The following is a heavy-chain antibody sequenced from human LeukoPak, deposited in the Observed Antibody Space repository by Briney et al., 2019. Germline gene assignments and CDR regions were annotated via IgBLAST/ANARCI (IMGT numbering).Heavy chain of an antibody. V-gene: IGHV1-18*01. D-gene: IGHD6-19*01. Sequence: SVNVSCKTSGYTFTSYGISCVRQAPGQGVGWMGWISVCNRNTNYAQKLQGRVTMTTDTSTSTAYMELGSLRSDDTAVYYCVRGAVAGTNLFDCWGQGTLVTVSS. J-gene: IGHJ4*02. CDR1: GYTFTSYG. CDR2: ISVCNRNT. CDR3: VRGAVAGTNLFDC.